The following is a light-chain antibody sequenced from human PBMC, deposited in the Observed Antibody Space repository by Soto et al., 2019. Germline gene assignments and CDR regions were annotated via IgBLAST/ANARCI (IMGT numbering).Light chain of an antibody. Sequence: DIQMTQSPSSLSASVGDRVTITCRASQGISNYLAWYQQKPGKVPKLLIYAASTLQSGVPSRFSGSGSGTDFTLTISSLQPEDVATYYCQKYNSAPMYTFGQATTLEIK. CDR2: AAS. CDR3: QKYNSAPMYT. J-gene: IGKJ2*01. V-gene: IGKV1-27*01. CDR1: QGISNY.